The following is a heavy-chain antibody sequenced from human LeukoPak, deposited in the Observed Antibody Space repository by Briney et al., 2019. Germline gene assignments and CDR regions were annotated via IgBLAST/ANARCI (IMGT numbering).Heavy chain of an antibody. Sequence: GRSLRLSCAASGFTFSSYGMHWVRQAPGKGLEWVALIWYDGSNKYYADSVRGRLTISRDNSKNTLYLQMNSLRAEDTAVYYCAREGPRGNSQFDYWGQGTLVTVSS. D-gene: IGHD2/OR15-2a*01. J-gene: IGHJ4*02. V-gene: IGHV3-33*01. CDR2: IWYDGSNK. CDR1: GFTFSSYG. CDR3: AREGPRGNSQFDY.